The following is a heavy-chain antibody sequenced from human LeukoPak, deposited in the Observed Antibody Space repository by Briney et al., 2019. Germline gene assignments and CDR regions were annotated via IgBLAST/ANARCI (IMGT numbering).Heavy chain of an antibody. Sequence: PGGTLRLSCAASGFTFSSYGMSWVRQAPGKGLEWVSAISGSGGSTYYADSVKGRFTISRDNSKNTLYLQMNSLRAEDTAVYYCARAGTSNYDILTEGFDYWGQGTLVTVSS. CDR2: ISGSGGST. J-gene: IGHJ4*02. CDR1: GFTFSSYG. D-gene: IGHD3-9*01. V-gene: IGHV3-23*01. CDR3: ARAGTSNYDILTEGFDY.